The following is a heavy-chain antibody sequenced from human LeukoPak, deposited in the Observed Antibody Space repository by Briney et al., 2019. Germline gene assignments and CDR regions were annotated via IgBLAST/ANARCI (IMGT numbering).Heavy chain of an antibody. D-gene: IGHD3-9*01. CDR2: ISAYNGNT. J-gene: IGHJ5*02. Sequence: ASVKVSCKASGYTFTGYYMHWVRQAPGQGLEWMGWISAYNGNTNYAQKLQGRVTMTTDTSTSTAYMELRSLRSDDTAVYYCARADYDILSTFDPWGQGTLVTVSS. V-gene: IGHV1-18*04. CDR1: GYTFTGYY. CDR3: ARADYDILSTFDP.